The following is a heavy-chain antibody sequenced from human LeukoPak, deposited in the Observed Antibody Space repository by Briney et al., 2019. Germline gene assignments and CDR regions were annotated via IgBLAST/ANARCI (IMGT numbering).Heavy chain of an antibody. D-gene: IGHD1-26*01. CDR2: TYYRSKWYY. Sequence: SQTLSLTCAISGDSVSSNSVTWNWIRQSASRGLEWLGRTYYRSKWYYDYAVAVKSRISINPDTSKNQFSLQLSSVTPEDTAVYYCARDPVGGSTIFDYWGQGTLVTVSS. J-gene: IGHJ4*02. CDR1: GDSVSSNSVT. V-gene: IGHV6-1*01. CDR3: ARDPVGGSTIFDY.